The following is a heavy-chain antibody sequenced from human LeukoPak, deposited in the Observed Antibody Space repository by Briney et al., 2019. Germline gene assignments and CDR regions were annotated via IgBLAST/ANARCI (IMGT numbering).Heavy chain of an antibody. D-gene: IGHD3-10*01. CDR2: FDPEDGET. V-gene: IGHV1-24*01. CDR1: GYTLTELS. J-gene: IGHJ3*02. CDR3: APLGPPSGAFDI. Sequence: ASVKVSCMVSGYTLTELSMHWVRQAPGKGLEWMGGFDPEDGETIYAQKFQGRVTMTEDTSTDTAYMELSSLRSEDTAVYYCAPLGPPSGAFDIWGQGTMVTVSS.